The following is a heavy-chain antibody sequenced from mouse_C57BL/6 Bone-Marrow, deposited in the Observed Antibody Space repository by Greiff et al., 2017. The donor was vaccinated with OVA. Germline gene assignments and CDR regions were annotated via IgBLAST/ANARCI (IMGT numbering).Heavy chain of an antibody. D-gene: IGHD2-4*01. Sequence: EVKLLQSGGGLVQPGGSLKLSCAASGIDFSRYWMSWVRRAPGKGLEWIGEINPDSSTINYAPSLKDKFIISRDNAKNTLYLQMSKVRSEDTALYYCARPGYDYSYWYFDVWGTGTTVTVSS. J-gene: IGHJ1*03. V-gene: IGHV4-1*01. CDR2: INPDSSTI. CDR3: ARPGYDYSYWYFDV. CDR1: GIDFSRYW.